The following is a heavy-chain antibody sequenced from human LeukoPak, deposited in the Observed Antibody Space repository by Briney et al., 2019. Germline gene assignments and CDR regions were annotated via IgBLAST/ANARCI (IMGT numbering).Heavy chain of an antibody. CDR3: AKEQWLGKMNYFDY. D-gene: IGHD6-19*01. Sequence: GGSLRLSCAASGFTFSIYAMSWVRQAPGKGLEWVSSIGGSGSGYSTYYADSVKGRFTISRDTSKNTLYLQMNSLRAEDTAVYYCAKEQWLGKMNYFDYWGQGTLVTVSS. CDR2: IGGSGSGYST. V-gene: IGHV3-23*01. J-gene: IGHJ4*02. CDR1: GFTFSIYA.